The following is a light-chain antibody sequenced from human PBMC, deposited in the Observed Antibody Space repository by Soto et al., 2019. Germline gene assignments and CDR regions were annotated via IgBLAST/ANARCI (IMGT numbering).Light chain of an antibody. J-gene: IGLJ1*01. CDR3: QSYDSSLSAYV. CDR1: RSNIGAGYE. V-gene: IGLV1-40*01. Sequence: QSVLTQPPSVSGAPGQRVTISCTGSRSNIGAGYEVHWYQQLPGTAPKLLIYDNINRPSGVPDRSSGSKSGTSASLAITGLQAEDEADYFCQSYDSSLSAYVFGTGTKLTVL. CDR2: DNI.